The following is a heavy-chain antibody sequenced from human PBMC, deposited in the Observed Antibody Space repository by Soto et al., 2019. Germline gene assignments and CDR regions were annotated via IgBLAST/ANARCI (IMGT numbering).Heavy chain of an antibody. CDR1: GYTFTSYG. D-gene: IGHD3-9*01. CDR3: ARDLNSDYDILTGRPLYYYYMDV. J-gene: IGHJ6*03. V-gene: IGHV1-18*01. CDR2: ISAYNGNT. Sequence: ASVKVSCKASGYTFTSYGISWVRQAPGQGLEWMGWISAYNGNTNYAQKLQGRVTMTTDTSTSTAYMELRSLRSDDTAVYYCARDLNSDYDILTGRPLYYYYMDVWGKGTTVTVSS.